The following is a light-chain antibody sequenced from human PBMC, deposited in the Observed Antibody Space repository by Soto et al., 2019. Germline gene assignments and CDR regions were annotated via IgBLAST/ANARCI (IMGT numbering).Light chain of an antibody. Sequence: EVVLTQSPGTLSLSPGERATLSCRASQSVSSTYLAWYQQKPGQAPRLLIYAASSRATGIPDRFSGSGSGTDFTLTISRLEPEDSAVYYCQQYGSSPTFGQGTKVDIK. CDR1: QSVSSTY. J-gene: IGKJ1*01. CDR3: QQYGSSPT. V-gene: IGKV3-20*01. CDR2: AAS.